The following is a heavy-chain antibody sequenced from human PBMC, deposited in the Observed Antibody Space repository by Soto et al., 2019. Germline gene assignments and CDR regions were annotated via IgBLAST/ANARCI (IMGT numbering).Heavy chain of an antibody. CDR2: MNPNSGNT. J-gene: IGHJ5*02. Sequence: ASVKVSCKASGYTFTSYDINWVRQATGQGLEWMGWMNPNSGNTGYAQKFQGRVTMTRNTSISTAYMELSSLRSEDTAVYYCARGGEVATIIVDSRFDPWGQGTLVTVS. CDR3: ARGGEVATIIVDSRFDP. D-gene: IGHD5-12*01. CDR1: GYTFTSYD. V-gene: IGHV1-8*01.